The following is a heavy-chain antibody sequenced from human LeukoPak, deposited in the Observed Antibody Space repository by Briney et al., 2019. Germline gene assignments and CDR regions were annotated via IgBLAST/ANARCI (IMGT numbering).Heavy chain of an antibody. CDR1: GFAFSGNA. CDR3: AKDILQWTFDS. CDR2: IGSDFNT. V-gene: IGHV3-23*01. D-gene: IGHD6-19*01. J-gene: IGHJ4*02. Sequence: GGSLRPSCATSGFAFSGNAMAWVRQAPGKGLQWVSAIGSDFNTHYADSVKGRFTISRDNSKNTLYLQMSSLGVEDAAVYYCAKDILQWTFDSWGRGILVTVSS.